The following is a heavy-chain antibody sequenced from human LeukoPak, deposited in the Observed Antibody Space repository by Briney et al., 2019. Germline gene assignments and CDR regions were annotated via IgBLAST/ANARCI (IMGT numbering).Heavy chain of an antibody. CDR2: INPSDGST. CDR1: GYTFTSYY. D-gene: IGHD3-22*01. J-gene: IGHJ5*02. V-gene: IGHV1-46*01. CDR3: ARTHYYDSSGDNWFDP. Sequence: ASVKVSCKASGYTFTSYYMHWVRQAPGQGLEWRGKINPSDGSTRYAQKFQGRVTMTRDMSTSTVYMELSSLRSEDTAVYYCARTHYYDSSGDNWFDPWGQGTLVTVSS.